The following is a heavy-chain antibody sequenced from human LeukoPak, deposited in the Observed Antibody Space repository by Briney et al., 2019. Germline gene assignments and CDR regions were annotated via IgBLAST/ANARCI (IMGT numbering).Heavy chain of an antibody. CDR1: GFTFSSYW. V-gene: IGHV4-34*01. CDR3: ARGTSVRFLEWLPSGGYYYGMDV. D-gene: IGHD3-3*01. J-gene: IGHJ6*02. CDR2: INHSGST. Sequence: GSLRLSCAASGFTFSSYWMSWIRQPPGKGLEWIGEINHSGSTNYNPSLKSRVTISVDTSKNQFSLKLSSVTAADTAVYYCARGTSVRFLEWLPSGGYYYGMDVWGQGTTVTVSS.